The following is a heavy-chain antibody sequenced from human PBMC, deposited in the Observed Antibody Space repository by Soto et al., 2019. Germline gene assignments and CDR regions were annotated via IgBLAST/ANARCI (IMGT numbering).Heavy chain of an antibody. CDR2: INPLSVIP. CDR1: GGTFVRHV. D-gene: IGHD2-2*01. CDR3: AAPACAATWCSPSHNLDH. Sequence: QVQLVQSGAEVKKPESSVKVSCKTSGGTFVRHVISWVRQAPGQGPEWMGKINPLSVIPNYAQKFQDRVTFTADTDSSTAYMELSSLRSDDTAVYYCAAPACAATWCSPSHNLDHWGQGTLVTGSS. J-gene: IGHJ4*02. V-gene: IGHV1-69*09.